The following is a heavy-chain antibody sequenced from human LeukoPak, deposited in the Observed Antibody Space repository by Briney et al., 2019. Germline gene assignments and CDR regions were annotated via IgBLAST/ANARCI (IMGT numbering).Heavy chain of an antibody. V-gene: IGHV4-59*08. Sequence: SETLSLTCTVSGGSISGYYWSWIRQPPGKGLEWIGYIYSSGNTKYNPSLKSRVTLSVDTSKNQFSLKLSSVTAADTAVYFCARHSNIAANVGWFDPWGQGSLVTVSS. D-gene: IGHD6-13*01. CDR2: IYSSGNT. CDR1: GGSISGYY. CDR3: ARHSNIAANVGWFDP. J-gene: IGHJ5*02.